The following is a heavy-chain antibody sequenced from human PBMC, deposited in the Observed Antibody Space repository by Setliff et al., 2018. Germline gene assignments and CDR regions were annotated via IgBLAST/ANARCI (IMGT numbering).Heavy chain of an antibody. V-gene: IGHV4-59*01. CDR1: GGSISSSY. J-gene: IGHJ6*03. Sequence: SETLSLTCTVSGGSISSSYWSWIRQPPGKGLEWIGYIYSSGSTNNNPSLKSRATISVDTSKNQFSLKLSSVTAADTAVYYCARWRVRDSGYYPRLSYMDVWGKGTTVTVSS. CDR2: IYSSGST. CDR3: ARWRVRDSGYYPRLSYMDV. D-gene: IGHD3-22*01.